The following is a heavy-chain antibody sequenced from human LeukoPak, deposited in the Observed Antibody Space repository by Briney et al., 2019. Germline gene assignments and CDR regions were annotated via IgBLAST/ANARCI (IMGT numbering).Heavy chain of an antibody. D-gene: IGHD5-12*01. CDR2: IYYSGST. CDR1: GDSISSGGNY. J-gene: IGHJ4*02. V-gene: IGHV4-31*03. Sequence: SETLSLNCTVSGDSISSGGNYWSWLRQHPGKGLEWIGYIYYSGSTYYNPSLKSRLTISVDTSKNQFSLKLSSVTAADTAVYYCARWGNSGYASGYFDYWGQGTLVTVSS. CDR3: ARWGNSGYASGYFDY.